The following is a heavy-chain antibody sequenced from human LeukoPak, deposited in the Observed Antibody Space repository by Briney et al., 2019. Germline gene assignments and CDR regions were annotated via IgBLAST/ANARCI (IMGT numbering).Heavy chain of an antibody. D-gene: IGHD3-22*01. V-gene: IGHV3-48*03. CDR2: ISSSGSTI. Sequence: GGSLRLSCAASGFTFSSYVMNWVRQAPGKGLEWVSYISSSGSTIYYADSVKGRFTISRDNAKNSLYLQMNSLRAEDTAVYYCARDWDSSGYYSHDAFDIWGQGTMVTVSS. J-gene: IGHJ3*02. CDR3: ARDWDSSGYYSHDAFDI. CDR1: GFTFSSYV.